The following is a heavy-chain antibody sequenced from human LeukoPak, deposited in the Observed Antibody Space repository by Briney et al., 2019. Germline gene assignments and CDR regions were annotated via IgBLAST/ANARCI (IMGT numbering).Heavy chain of an antibody. Sequence: SETLSLTCAVYGGSFSGYYWSWTRQPPGKGLEWIGEINHSGSTNYNPSLKSRVTISVDTSKNQFSLKLSSVTAADTAVYYCARGSPYDYVWGSYRPWYFDYWGQGTLVTVSS. CDR3: ARGSPYDYVWGSYRPWYFDY. V-gene: IGHV4-34*01. CDR1: GGSFSGYY. CDR2: INHSGST. J-gene: IGHJ4*02. D-gene: IGHD3-16*02.